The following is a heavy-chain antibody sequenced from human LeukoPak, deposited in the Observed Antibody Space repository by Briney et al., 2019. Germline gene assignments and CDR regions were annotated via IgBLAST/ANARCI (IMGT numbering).Heavy chain of an antibody. CDR1: GFTFSTSS. CDR2: ISHSSGNI. CDR3: ARDTQGYDF. V-gene: IGHV3-48*01. J-gene: IGHJ4*02. D-gene: IGHD3-3*01. Sequence: GGSLRLSCAASGFTFSTSSMNWVRQAPGRGLEWVSYISHSSGNIYYADSVKGRFTVSRDNAKNSLYLQMNSLRAEDTAVYYCARDTQGYDFWSQGTLVTVSS.